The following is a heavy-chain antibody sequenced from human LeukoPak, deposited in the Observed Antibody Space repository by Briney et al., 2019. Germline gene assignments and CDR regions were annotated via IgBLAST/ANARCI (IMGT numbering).Heavy chain of an antibody. CDR1: GFTFSSYA. Sequence: GRSLRLSRAASGFTFSSYAMHWVRQAPGKGLEWVAVISYDGSNKYYADSVKGRFTISRDNSKNTLYLQMNSLRADDTAVYYCAGQWLVNEEAFDPWGQGTLVTVSS. J-gene: IGHJ5*02. CDR2: ISYDGSNK. V-gene: IGHV3-30-3*01. CDR3: AGQWLVNEEAFDP. D-gene: IGHD6-19*01.